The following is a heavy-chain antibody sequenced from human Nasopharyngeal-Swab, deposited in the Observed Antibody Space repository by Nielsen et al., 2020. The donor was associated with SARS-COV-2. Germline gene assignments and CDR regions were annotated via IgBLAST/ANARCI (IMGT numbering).Heavy chain of an antibody. CDR3: TRGRDIRYGMDA. CDR1: GGSFSGYY. J-gene: IGHJ6*02. CDR2: IHYSGKT. V-gene: IGHV4-34*01. Sequence: SETLSLTCAIYGGSFSGYYWNWIRQSPGKGLEWIGEIHYSGKTYYNPSLKSRVTMSVDTSKNQFSLKLTSVTAADTAVYFCTRGRDIRYGMDAWGLGTAVTVSS. D-gene: IGHD2-15*01.